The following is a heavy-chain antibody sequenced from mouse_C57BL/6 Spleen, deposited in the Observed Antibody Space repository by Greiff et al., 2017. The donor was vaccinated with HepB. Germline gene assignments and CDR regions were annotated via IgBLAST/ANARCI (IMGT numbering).Heavy chain of an antibody. V-gene: IGHV1-69*01. CDR3: ARTYGNYEAMDY. CDR2: IDPSDSYT. D-gene: IGHD2-1*01. CDR1: GYTFTSYW. J-gene: IGHJ4*01. Sequence: VQLQQPGAELVKPGASVKLSCKASGYTFTSYWMHWVKQRPGQGLEWIGEIDPSDSYTNYNQKFKGKSTLTVDKSSSTAYMQLSSLTSEDSAVYYCARTYGNYEAMDYWGQGTSVTVSS.